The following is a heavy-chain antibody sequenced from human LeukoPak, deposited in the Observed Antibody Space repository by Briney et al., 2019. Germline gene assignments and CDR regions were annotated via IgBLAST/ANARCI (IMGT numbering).Heavy chain of an antibody. J-gene: IGHJ4*02. CDR2: ISGSGGST. V-gene: IGHV3-23*01. Sequence: GGSLRLSCAASGFTFSSYAMSWVRQAPGKGLEGVSAISGSGGSTYYADSVKGRFTISRDNSKNTLYLQMNSLRAEDTAVYYCAKDGVHSSSSGYWGQGTLVTVSS. CDR3: AKDGVHSSSSGY. D-gene: IGHD6-6*01. CDR1: GFTFSSYA.